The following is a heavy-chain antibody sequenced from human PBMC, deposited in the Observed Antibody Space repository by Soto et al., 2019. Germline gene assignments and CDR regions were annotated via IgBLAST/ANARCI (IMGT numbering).Heavy chain of an antibody. V-gene: IGHV5-51*01. D-gene: IGHD3-22*01. J-gene: IGHJ3*02. CDR3: ARQNYYDSSGYYWAI. CDR1: GYSFTIYW. Sequence: GESLKISCKGSGYSFTIYWIGWVRQMPGKGLEWMGIIYPGDSDTRYSPSFQGQVTISADKSISTAYLQWSSLKASDTAMYYCARQNYYDSSGYYWAIWGQGTMVTV. CDR2: IYPGDSDT.